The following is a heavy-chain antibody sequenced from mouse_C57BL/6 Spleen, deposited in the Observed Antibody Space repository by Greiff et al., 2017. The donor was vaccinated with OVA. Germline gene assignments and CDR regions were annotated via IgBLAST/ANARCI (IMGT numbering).Heavy chain of an antibody. D-gene: IGHD2-1*01. CDR2: IYPGDGDT. V-gene: IGHV1-80*01. CDR1: GYAFSSYW. Sequence: QVQLKQSGAELVKPGASVKISCKASGYAFSSYWMNWVKQRPGKGLEWIGQIYPGDGDTNYNGKFKGKATLTADKSSSTAYMQLSSLTSEDSAVYFCARDYGNYYWYFDVWGTGTTVTVSS. J-gene: IGHJ1*03. CDR3: ARDYGNYYWYFDV.